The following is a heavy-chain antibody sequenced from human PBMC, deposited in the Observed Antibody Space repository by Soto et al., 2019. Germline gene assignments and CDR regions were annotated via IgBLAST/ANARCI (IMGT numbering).Heavy chain of an antibody. V-gene: IGHV1-18*01. Sequence: QVHLVQSGAEVKKPGASVKVSCKGSGYAFTTYGITWVRQAPGQGLEWMGWISAHNGNTNYAQKLQGRVTVTRDTATSTAYMELRSLRSDDTAVYYCARDHTSGWYGWLGYWGQGTLVTVSA. D-gene: IGHD6-19*01. CDR3: ARDHTSGWYGWLGY. CDR1: GYAFTTYG. CDR2: ISAHNGNT. J-gene: IGHJ4*02.